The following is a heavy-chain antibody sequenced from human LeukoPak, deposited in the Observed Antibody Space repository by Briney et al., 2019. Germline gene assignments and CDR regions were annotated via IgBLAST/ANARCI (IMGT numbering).Heavy chain of an antibody. V-gene: IGHV3-23*01. Sequence: GGSLRLSCEASGFTFNSYAMRWVRQAPGKGLEWVSSISGSGGSIYYADSVKGRFTISRDNSKNTLYLQMNSLRAEDTAVYYCAKVVRVGAIDYWGQGTLVTVSS. J-gene: IGHJ4*02. CDR1: GFTFNSYA. D-gene: IGHD1-26*01. CDR2: ISGSGGSI. CDR3: AKVVRVGAIDY.